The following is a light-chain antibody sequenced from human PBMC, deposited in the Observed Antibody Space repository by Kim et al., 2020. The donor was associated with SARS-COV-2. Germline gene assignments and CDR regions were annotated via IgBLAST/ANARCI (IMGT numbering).Light chain of an antibody. V-gene: IGLV3-1*01. J-gene: IGLJ2*01. CDR1: TLGTGY. CDR3: QAWDTNTGVI. CDR2: QNF. Sequence: SYELTQPLSVSVSPGQTASITCSGDTLGTGYASWYQQRTGQSPVLLIYQNFKRPSGIPERFSGSNSGNTATLTIRGTQSEDEADYYCQAWDTNTGVIFGG.